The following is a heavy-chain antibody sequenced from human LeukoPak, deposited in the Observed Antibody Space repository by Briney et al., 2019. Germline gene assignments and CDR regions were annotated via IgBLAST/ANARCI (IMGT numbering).Heavy chain of an antibody. Sequence: PGGSLRLSCAASGFTFSSYAMSWVRQAPGKGLEWVSAISGSGGSTYYADSVKGRFTISRDNSKNTLYLQMNSLRAEDTAVYYCARWAMVRGVNQYYFDYWGQGTLVTVSS. D-gene: IGHD3-10*01. J-gene: IGHJ4*02. CDR1: GFTFSSYA. CDR3: ARWAMVRGVNQYYFDY. V-gene: IGHV3-23*01. CDR2: ISGSGGST.